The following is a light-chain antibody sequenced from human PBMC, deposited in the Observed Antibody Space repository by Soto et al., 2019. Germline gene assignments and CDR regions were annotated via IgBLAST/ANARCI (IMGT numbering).Light chain of an antibody. CDR1: SSDVGRYNY. Sequence: QSVLTQPASVSGSPGQSITISCTGTSSDVGRYNYVSWFQQHPGKAPKLIIYDVSNRPSGVSTRFSGSKSANTASLTISGLQAEDEADYYCSSYTTSATRVFGTGTKLTVL. V-gene: IGLV2-14*01. J-gene: IGLJ1*01. CDR3: SSYTTSATRV. CDR2: DVS.